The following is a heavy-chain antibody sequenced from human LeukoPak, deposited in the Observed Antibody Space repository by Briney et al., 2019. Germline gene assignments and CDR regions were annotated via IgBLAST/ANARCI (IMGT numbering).Heavy chain of an antibody. CDR1: GLTFRNYG. D-gene: IGHD3-22*01. CDR2: IRYDGSNK. Sequence: PGGSLRLSCAASGLTFRNYGMHWVRQAPGKGLEWVAFIRYDGSNKYYADSVKGRFTISRDNSKNTLYLQMNSLRAEDTAVYYCAKDLSSDSSGHPWGQGTLVTVSS. V-gene: IGHV3-30*02. J-gene: IGHJ5*02. CDR3: AKDLSSDSSGHP.